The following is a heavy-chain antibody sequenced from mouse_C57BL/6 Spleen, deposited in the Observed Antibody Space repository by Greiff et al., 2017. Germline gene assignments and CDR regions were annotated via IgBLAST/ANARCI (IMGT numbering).Heavy chain of an antibody. J-gene: IGHJ4*01. Sequence: VQLQESGPELVKPGASVKISCKASGYAFSSSWMNWVKQRPGKGLEWIGRIYPGDGDTNYNGKFKGTATLTADKSSSTAYMQLSSLTSEDSAVYFCARQTYYGSSSYAMDYWGQGTSVTVSS. CDR1: GYAFSSSW. CDR3: ARQTYYGSSSYAMDY. CDR2: IYPGDGDT. V-gene: IGHV1-82*01. D-gene: IGHD1-1*01.